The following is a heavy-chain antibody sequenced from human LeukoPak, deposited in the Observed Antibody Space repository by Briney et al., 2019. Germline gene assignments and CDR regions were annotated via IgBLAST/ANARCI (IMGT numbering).Heavy chain of an antibody. CDR2: IYHSGTT. CDR3: AGQRKMMKTVDY. V-gene: IGHV4-38-2*01. J-gene: IGHJ4*02. Sequence: PSETLSLTCAVSNYSITSGYFWGWIRQPPGKGLEWIASIYHSGTTYYNPSLRNRVTLFVDTSKNQFSLKLSSVTAADTAVYYCAGQRKMMKTVDYWGQGTLVTVSS. D-gene: IGHD1-14*01. CDR1: NYSITSGYF.